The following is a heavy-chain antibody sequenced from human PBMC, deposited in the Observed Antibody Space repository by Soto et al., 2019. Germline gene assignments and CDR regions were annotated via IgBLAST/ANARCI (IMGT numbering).Heavy chain of an antibody. V-gene: IGHV4-39*01. J-gene: IGHJ4*02. D-gene: IGHD6-19*01. Sequence: QLQLQESGPGLVKPSETLSLTCTVSGVSIGSSDYYWGWIRQSPGRGLDWIASINSGGRTFYNPALKSRVTIFVDTSKNQFSLRLSSVTATDTAVYFCTRLPRTTVAGTGADYWGQGNLVTVSS. CDR3: TRLPRTTVAGTGADY. CDR1: GVSIGSSDYY. CDR2: INSGGRT.